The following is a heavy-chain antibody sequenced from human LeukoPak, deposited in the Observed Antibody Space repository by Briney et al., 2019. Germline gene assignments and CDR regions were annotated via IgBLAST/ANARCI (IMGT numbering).Heavy chain of an antibody. V-gene: IGHV3-30-3*01. J-gene: IGHJ4*02. Sequence: PGGSLRLSCAASGFTFSSYAMHWVRQAPGKGLEWVAVISYDGSNKYYADSVKGRFTISRDNSKNTLYLQMNSLRAEDTAVYYCARSGYSYGIGLRYWGQGTLVTVSS. CDR3: ARSGYSYGIGLRY. CDR1: GFTFSSYA. D-gene: IGHD5-18*01. CDR2: ISYDGSNK.